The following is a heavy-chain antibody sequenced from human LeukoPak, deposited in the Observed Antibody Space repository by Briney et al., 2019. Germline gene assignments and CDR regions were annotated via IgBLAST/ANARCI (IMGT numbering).Heavy chain of an antibody. J-gene: IGHJ2*01. CDR2: IYYSGST. V-gene: IGHV4-59*01. CDR3: ARGGWSLDL. Sequence: SETLSLTCTVSGGSISSYYWSWIRQPPGKGLEWIGYIYYSGSTNYNPSLKSRVTMSVDTSKNQFSLRLTSVTAADTAVYHCARGGWSLDLWGRGTLVTVSS. CDR1: GGSISSYY. D-gene: IGHD1-26*01.